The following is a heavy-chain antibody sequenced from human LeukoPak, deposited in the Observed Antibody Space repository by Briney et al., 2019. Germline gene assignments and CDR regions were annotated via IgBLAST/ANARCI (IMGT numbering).Heavy chain of an antibody. Sequence: PGGSLRLSCAVSEFTFSSYWMSWVRQAPGKGLEWVANIKQDGSEKYYVDSVKGRFTISRDNAKNSLYLQMNSLRAEDTAVYYCAKDPKLGSYSYYYYGMDVWGQGTTVTVSS. J-gene: IGHJ6*02. CDR3: AKDPKLGSYSYYYYGMDV. D-gene: IGHD3-10*01. CDR2: IKQDGSEK. CDR1: EFTFSSYW. V-gene: IGHV3-7*01.